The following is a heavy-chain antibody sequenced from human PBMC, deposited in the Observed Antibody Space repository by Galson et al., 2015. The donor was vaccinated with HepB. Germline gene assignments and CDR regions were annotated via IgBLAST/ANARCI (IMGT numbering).Heavy chain of an antibody. CDR2: ISYDGSNK. CDR1: GFTFSSYA. V-gene: IGHV3-30*18. Sequence: SLRLSCAASGFTFSSYAMHWVRQAPGKGLEWVAFISYDGSNKYYADSVKGRFTTSRDNSKNTLYLQMNSLRAEDTAVYYCAKALRSDIVLQPATKYYYCYYAMDVWGQGTTVTVSS. CDR3: AKALRSDIVLQPATKYYYCYYAMDV. J-gene: IGHJ6*02. D-gene: IGHD2-2*01.